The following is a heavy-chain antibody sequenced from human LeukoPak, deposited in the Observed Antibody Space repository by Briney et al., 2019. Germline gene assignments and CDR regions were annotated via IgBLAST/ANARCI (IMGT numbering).Heavy chain of an antibody. J-gene: IGHJ3*02. V-gene: IGHV1-18*01. Sequence: GASVKVSCKASGYTFINYAISCVRQAPGQGLEWMGWIGTYNGNTKYAQEFQGRVTMTTDTSTSTGYMELRNLRSDDTAVYFCVREWDHTRMTFDIWGQGTMVTVSS. CDR2: IGTYNGNT. D-gene: IGHD1-26*01. CDR1: GYTFINYA. CDR3: VREWDHTRMTFDI.